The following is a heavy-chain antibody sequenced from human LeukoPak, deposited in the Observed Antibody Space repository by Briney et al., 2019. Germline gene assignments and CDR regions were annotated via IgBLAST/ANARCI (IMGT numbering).Heavy chain of an antibody. Sequence: GGSLRLSRAASGFTFSSYAMSWVRQAPGKGLEWVSAISGSGGSTYYADSVKGRFTISRDNSKNTLYLQMNSLRAEDTAVYYCAKSRLYYYGMDVWGQGTTVTVSS. CDR1: GFTFSSYA. V-gene: IGHV3-23*01. D-gene: IGHD6-25*01. CDR3: AKSRLYYYGMDV. CDR2: ISGSGGST. J-gene: IGHJ6*02.